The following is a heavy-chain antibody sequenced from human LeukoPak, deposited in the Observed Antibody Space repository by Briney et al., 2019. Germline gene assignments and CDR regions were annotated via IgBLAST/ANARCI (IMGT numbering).Heavy chain of an antibody. V-gene: IGHV1-46*04. J-gene: IGHJ3*02. CDR3: ARVDYYGSGENAFDI. Sequence: ASVNVSCKASRYTFTSYYMHCVRHTPRQGHEWMGIINPSGGSTSYAKKLQGRVTMTGDTSTSTVYMELSSLRSEDTVVYYCARVDYYGSGENAFDIWGQGTMVTVSS. CDR2: INPSGGST. CDR1: RYTFTSYY. D-gene: IGHD3-10*01.